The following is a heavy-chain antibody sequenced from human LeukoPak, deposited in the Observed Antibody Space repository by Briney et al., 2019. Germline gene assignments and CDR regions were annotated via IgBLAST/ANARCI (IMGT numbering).Heavy chain of an antibody. V-gene: IGHV1-2*02. CDR1: GYTFTGYY. D-gene: IGHD6-19*01. CDR3: ARLGSHWFDP. CDR2: INPNSGGT. Sequence: ASVKVSCKASGYTFTGYYMHWVRQAPGQGLEWMGWINPNSGGTNYAQKFQGRVTMTRDKSISTAYLQWSSLKASDTAMYYCARLGSHWFDPWGQGTLVTVSS. J-gene: IGHJ5*02.